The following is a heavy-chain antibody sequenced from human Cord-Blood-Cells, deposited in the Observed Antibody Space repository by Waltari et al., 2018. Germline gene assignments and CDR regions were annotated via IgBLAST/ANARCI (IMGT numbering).Heavy chain of an antibody. CDR2: IFSNDEK. Sequence: QVTLKESVPVLVKPTETPTLTCTVSGFSLSKARMGVSWIRKPPGKALEWLAHIFSNDEKSYSTSLKSRLTISKDTSKSQVVLTMTNMDPVDTATYYCARVTGTWVAFDIWGQGTMVTVSS. CDR3: ARVTGTWVAFDI. D-gene: IGHD1-26*01. V-gene: IGHV2-26*01. J-gene: IGHJ3*02. CDR1: GFSLSKARMG.